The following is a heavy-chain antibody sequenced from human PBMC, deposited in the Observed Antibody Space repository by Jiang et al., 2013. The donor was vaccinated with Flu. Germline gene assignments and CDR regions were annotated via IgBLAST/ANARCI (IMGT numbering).Heavy chain of an antibody. CDR3: ARLPSSSYPGYYFDY. Sequence: GLVKPSETLSLTCTVSGGSISSYYWNWIRQPPGKGLEWIGYVSYSGSTYYNPSLKSRVTISVDTSKNQFSLKLSSVTAADTAVYYCARLPSSSYPGYYFDYWGQGTLVTVSS. CDR2: VSYSGST. V-gene: IGHV4-59*04. J-gene: IGHJ4*02. D-gene: IGHD6-6*01. CDR1: GGSISSYY.